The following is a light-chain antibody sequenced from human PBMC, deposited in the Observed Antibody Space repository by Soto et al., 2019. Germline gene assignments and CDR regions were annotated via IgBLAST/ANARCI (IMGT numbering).Light chain of an antibody. CDR1: QSVSSNY. CDR2: AAS. Sequence: EIVLTQSPGTLSLSPGERATLSCRTSQSVSSNYLAWYQQKPGQAPRLLIYAASRRATGIPDRFSGSGSGTDFTLTISRLEPEDFAVYYCKQYGSSPPITFGQGTRLEIK. J-gene: IGKJ5*01. CDR3: KQYGSSPPIT. V-gene: IGKV3-20*01.